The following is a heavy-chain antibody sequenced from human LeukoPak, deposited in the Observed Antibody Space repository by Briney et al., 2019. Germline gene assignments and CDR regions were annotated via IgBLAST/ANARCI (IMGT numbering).Heavy chain of an antibody. V-gene: IGHV5-51*01. CDR2: IYPGDSDT. CDR3: ARQRGANYYYYYMDV. Sequence: GESLKISCKGSGYSFTSYWIGWVRQMPGKGLEWMGIIYPGDSDTRYSPSSQGQVTISADKSISTAYLQWSSLKASDTAMYYCARQRGANYYYYYMDVWGKGTTVTVSS. CDR1: GYSFTSYW. J-gene: IGHJ6*03.